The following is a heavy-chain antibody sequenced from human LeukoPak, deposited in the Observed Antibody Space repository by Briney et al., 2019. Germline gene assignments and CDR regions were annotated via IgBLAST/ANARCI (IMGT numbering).Heavy chain of an antibody. D-gene: IGHD6-13*01. CDR3: ASSIAAAGPHMGYFDY. V-gene: IGHV4-30-4*01. J-gene: IGHJ4*02. Sequence: SQTLSLTCTVSGGSISSGDYYWSWIRQPSGKGLEWIGYIYYSGSTYYNPSLKSRVTISVDTSKNQFSLKLSSVTAADTAVYYCASSIAAAGPHMGYFDYWGQGTLVTVSS. CDR1: GGSISSGDYY. CDR2: IYYSGST.